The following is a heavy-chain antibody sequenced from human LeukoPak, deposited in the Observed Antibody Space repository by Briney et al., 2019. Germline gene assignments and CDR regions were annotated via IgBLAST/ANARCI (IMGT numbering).Heavy chain of an antibody. Sequence: SETLSLTCTASGGTISSYYWSWIRQPPGKGLEWVGYIYYSGSTKYNPSIKSGVTISVDTSKNQFSLKLSSVTAADTAVYYCARGSWYQLLFGPSYYFDYWGQGTLVTVSS. J-gene: IGHJ4*02. D-gene: IGHD2-2*01. CDR1: GGTISSYY. CDR2: IYYSGST. V-gene: IGHV4-59*01. CDR3: ARGSWYQLLFGPSYYFDY.